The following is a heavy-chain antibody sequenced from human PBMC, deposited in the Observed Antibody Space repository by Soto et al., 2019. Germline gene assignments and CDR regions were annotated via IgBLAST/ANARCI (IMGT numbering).Heavy chain of an antibody. V-gene: IGHV4-59*11. CDR2: TAYTGNT. Sequence: SGILDLRSVYFDRSSTSHSLILIRQLPGKRLEWIANTAYTGNTNYNPSCKSRVNISMDTSKNQVSLKLTSMTAADTAVYYCARDMQPGFTNFSDPWGHGTLVTVFS. J-gene: IGHJ5*02. CDR1: DRSSTSHS. CDR3: ARDMQPGFTNFSDP. D-gene: IGHD7-27*01.